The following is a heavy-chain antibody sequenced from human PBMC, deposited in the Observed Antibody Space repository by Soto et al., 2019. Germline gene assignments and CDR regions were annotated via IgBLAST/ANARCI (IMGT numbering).Heavy chain of an antibody. CDR2: IYSGGST. J-gene: IGHJ6*02. CDR1: GFTVSSNY. CDR3: ARDLYYYGMDV. V-gene: IGHV3-53*01. Sequence: LRLSCAASGFTVSSNYMSWVRQAPGKGLEWVSVIYSGGSTYYADSVKGRFTISRDNSKNTLYLQMNSLRAEDTAVYYCARDLYYYGMDVWGQGTTVTVSS.